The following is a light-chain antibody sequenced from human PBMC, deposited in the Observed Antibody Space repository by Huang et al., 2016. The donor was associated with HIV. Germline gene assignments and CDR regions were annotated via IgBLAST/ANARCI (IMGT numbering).Light chain of an antibody. J-gene: IGKJ1*01. CDR2: WAS. V-gene: IGKV4-1*01. CDR3: HQYYSSPLT. Sequence: LALSLGERAAINCTSSQSVFHSSNNRNYLSWYQVKPGQSPQLLIYWASTREAGVPDRFRGGGSGTEFTLTITSLQAEDGAVYYCHQYYSSPLTFGQGTKVEV. CDR1: QSVFHSSNNRNY.